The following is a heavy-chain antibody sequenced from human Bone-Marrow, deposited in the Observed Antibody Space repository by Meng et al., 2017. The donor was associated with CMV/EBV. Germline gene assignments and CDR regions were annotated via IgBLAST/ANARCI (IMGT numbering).Heavy chain of an antibody. CDR2: ISAYNGNT. D-gene: IGHD3-10*02. CDR1: GYTFTSYG. Sequence: ASVKVSCKASGYTFTSYGISWVRQAPGQGLEWMGWISAYNGNTNYAQKLQGRVTMTTDTSTSTAYMELRSLRSDDTAVYYCARDPLFSGHGYYGMAVWGQGTTVTVSS. V-gene: IGHV1-18*01. CDR3: ARDPLFSGHGYYGMAV. J-gene: IGHJ6*02.